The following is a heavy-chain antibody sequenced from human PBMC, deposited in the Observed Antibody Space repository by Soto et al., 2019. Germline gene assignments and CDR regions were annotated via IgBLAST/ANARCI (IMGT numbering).Heavy chain of an antibody. CDR2: ISWNSGSI. V-gene: IGHV3-9*01. CDR3: AKGGDVLLWFGEAYFDY. J-gene: IGHJ4*02. D-gene: IGHD3-10*01. Sequence: EVQLVESGGGLVQPGRSLRLSCAASGFTFDDYAMHWVRQAPGKGLEWVSGISWNSGSIGYAASVKGRFTISRDNAKNSLYQQLNSLRAEDTALYYCAKGGDVLLWFGEAYFDYWGQGTLVTVSS. CDR1: GFTFDDYA.